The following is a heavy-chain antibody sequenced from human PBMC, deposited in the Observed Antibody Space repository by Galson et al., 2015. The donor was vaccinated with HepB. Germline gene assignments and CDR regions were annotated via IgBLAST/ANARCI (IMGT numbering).Heavy chain of an antibody. CDR1: EFPFSNYG. V-gene: IGHV3-23*01. D-gene: IGHD6-13*01. J-gene: IGHJ4*02. CDR2: ISASGGST. Sequence: LRLSCAASEFPFSNYGMTWVRQAPGKGLEWVSGISASGGSTFYADSVKGRFTISRDNSKNTLYVQMNSLRVEDTAVYYCARRSTSSWSNFDFWGQGTLVTVSS. CDR3: ARRSTSSWSNFDF.